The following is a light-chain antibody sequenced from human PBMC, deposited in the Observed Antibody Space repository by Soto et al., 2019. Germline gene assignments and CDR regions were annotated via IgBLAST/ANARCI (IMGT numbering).Light chain of an antibody. CDR2: TGS. J-gene: IGKJ5*01. Sequence: DIQMTQSPSYLSASVGDRVTITCRASQGIKNWLAWYQQKPGKAPNLLIYTGSSLQSGVPSRFSGSGSGTDFTLTINSLQPEDFATYYCQQAASFPITFGQGTLLEI. CDR1: QGIKNW. V-gene: IGKV1-12*01. CDR3: QQAASFPIT.